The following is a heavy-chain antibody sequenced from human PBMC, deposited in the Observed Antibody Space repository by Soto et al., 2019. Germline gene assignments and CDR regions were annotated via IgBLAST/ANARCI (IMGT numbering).Heavy chain of an antibody. CDR1: GDTNSRYP. D-gene: IGHD2-2*02. J-gene: IGHJ6*02. Sequence: PVKVDCKSAGDTNSRYPISWGRQTPGQGLEWMGGIIPIFGTANYAQKFQGRVTITADEYTSTAYMELSSLRSEDTAVYYCARGACSSTSCYTLEYYYYGMDVWGQGTTVTVSS. CDR2: IIPIFGTA. V-gene: IGHV1-69*13. CDR3: ARGACSSTSCYTLEYYYYGMDV.